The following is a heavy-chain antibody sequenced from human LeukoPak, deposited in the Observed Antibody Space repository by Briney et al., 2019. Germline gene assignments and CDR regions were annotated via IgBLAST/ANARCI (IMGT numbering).Heavy chain of an antibody. Sequence: GASVKVSCKVSGYTLTELSMHWVRQAPGKGLEWMGGFDPEDGETVYAQKFQGRVTMTEDTSVDTACMELSTLRSEDTAVYYCTTDLWAPPLIETKSNQASQDSSSCHELDWGQGTLVTVSS. V-gene: IGHV1-24*01. D-gene: IGHD6-13*01. CDR3: TTDLWAPPLIETKSNQASQDSSSCHELD. J-gene: IGHJ4*02. CDR1: GYTLTELS. CDR2: FDPEDGET.